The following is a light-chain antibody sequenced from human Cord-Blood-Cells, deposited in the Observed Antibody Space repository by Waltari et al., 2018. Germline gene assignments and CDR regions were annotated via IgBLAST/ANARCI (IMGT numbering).Light chain of an antibody. V-gene: IGLV3-1*01. J-gene: IGLJ2*01. CDR1: KLGDKY. CDR3: QAWDSSTVV. CDR2: QDS. Sequence: SYELTQPPSVSVSPGQTASITCSGDKLGDKYACWYQQKQGPSPVLVIYQDSTRPSGIPEQFSGSNSGNTATLTISGTQAMDEADYYCQAWDSSTVVFGGGTKLTVL.